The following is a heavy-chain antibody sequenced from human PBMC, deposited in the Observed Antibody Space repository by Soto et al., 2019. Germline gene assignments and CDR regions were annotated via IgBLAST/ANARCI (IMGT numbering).Heavy chain of an antibody. D-gene: IGHD5-12*01. V-gene: IGHV3-33*01. Sequence: GGSLRLSCAASGFTFSSYGMHWVRQAPGKGLEWVAVIWYDGSNKYYADSVKGRFTISRDNSKNTLYLQMNSLRAEDTAVYYCARDRRRRLRLTDAFDIWGQGTMVTVSS. CDR2: IWYDGSNK. J-gene: IGHJ3*02. CDR1: GFTFSSYG. CDR3: ARDRRRRLRLTDAFDI.